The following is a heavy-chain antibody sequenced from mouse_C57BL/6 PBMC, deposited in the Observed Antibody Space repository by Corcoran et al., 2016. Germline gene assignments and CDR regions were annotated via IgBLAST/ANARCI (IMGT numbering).Heavy chain of an antibody. D-gene: IGHD1-1*01. V-gene: IGHV1-26*01. CDR3: VLLIYYYGSSHD. J-gene: IGHJ2*01. CDR1: GYTFTDYY. CDR2: INPNNGGT. Sequence: EVQLQQSGPELVKPGASVKISCKASGYTFTDYYMNWVKQSHGKSLEWIGDINPNNGGTSYNQKFKGKATLTVDKSSSTAYMELRSLTSEDSAVYYCVLLIYYYGSSHDWGQGTTLTVSS.